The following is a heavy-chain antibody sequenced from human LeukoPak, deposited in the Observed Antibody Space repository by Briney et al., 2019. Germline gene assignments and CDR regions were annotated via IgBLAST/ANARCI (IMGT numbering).Heavy chain of an antibody. V-gene: IGHV1-69*13. CDR3: ARTVVYSTSSPYYYGMDV. CDR1: GYTFTSYG. J-gene: IGHJ6*02. CDR2: IIPIFGTA. Sequence: ASVKVSCKASGYTFTSYGISWVRQAPGQGLEWMGGIIPIFGTANYAQKFQGRVTITADESTSTAYMELSSLRSEDTAVYYCARTVVYSTSSPYYYGMDVWGQGTTVTVSS. D-gene: IGHD6-6*01.